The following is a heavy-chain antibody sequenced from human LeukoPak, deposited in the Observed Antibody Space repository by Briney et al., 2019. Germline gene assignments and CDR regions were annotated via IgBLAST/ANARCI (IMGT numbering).Heavy chain of an antibody. CDR2: VSGNNGNT. V-gene: IGHV1-18*01. Sequence: ASVKVSCKASGYTFTTYGISWVRQAPGQGLEWMGWVSGNNGNTNYAQKLQGRVTMTTDTSTNTAYMELRSLRSDDTAVYYCARDRGITMIVVGLFDYWGQGTLVTVSS. CDR1: GYTFTTYG. CDR3: ARDRGITMIVVGLFDY. D-gene: IGHD3-22*01. J-gene: IGHJ4*02.